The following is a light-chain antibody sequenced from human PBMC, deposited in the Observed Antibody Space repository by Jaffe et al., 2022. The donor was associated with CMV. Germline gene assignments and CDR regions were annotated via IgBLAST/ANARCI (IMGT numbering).Light chain of an antibody. CDR1: QSIRHY. CDR2: ASS. CDR3: QQSFSTWT. J-gene: IGKJ1*01. V-gene: IGKV1-39*01. Sequence: DIQMTQSPSSLSASVGDRVTITCRASQSIRHYLSWYHQKPGKAPKLLIHASSSLQGGVPSRFSGSGSGTDFTLTISSLQPEDSGTYYCQQSFSTWTFGQGTKVEI.